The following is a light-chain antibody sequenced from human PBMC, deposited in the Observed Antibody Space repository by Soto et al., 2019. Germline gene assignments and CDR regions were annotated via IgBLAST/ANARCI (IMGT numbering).Light chain of an antibody. CDR2: GNS. CDR1: SSNMGAGHD. Sequence: QSVLTQPPSVSGAPGQKVTISCTGSSSNMGAGHDVHWYQQLPGTAPKLLIYGNSNRPSGVPDRFSGSKSGTSASLAITGLQDEDEADYYCQSYDSSLRGVVFGTGTNLTVL. V-gene: IGLV1-40*01. J-gene: IGLJ1*01. CDR3: QSYDSSLRGVV.